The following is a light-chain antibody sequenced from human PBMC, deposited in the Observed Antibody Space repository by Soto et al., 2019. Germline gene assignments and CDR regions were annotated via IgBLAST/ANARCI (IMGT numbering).Light chain of an antibody. J-gene: IGKJ2*01. Sequence: DIVMTQSPDSLPVSLGETATINCKSSQSVFSSANSKNFLAWYQQRPGQPPNLLIYWASTRESGVPHRFSGSGSGPDFTLTISSLQAEDVAVYYCQQYYSNPYTFGQGTNLEIK. CDR2: WAS. CDR1: QSVFSSANSKNF. V-gene: IGKV4-1*01. CDR3: QQYYSNPYT.